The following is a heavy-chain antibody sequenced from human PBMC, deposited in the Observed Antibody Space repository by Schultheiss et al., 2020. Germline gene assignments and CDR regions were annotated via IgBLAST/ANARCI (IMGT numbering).Heavy chain of an antibody. CDR2: ISGSGGST. V-gene: IGHV3-23*01. Sequence: GGSLRLSCAASGFTFSSYAMSWVRQAPGKGLEWVSAISGSGGSTYYADSVKGRFTISRDNSKNTLYLQMNSLRAEDTAVYYCAKVPVLFGGQRAYYFDYWGQGTLVTVSS. CDR3: AKVPVLFGGQRAYYFDY. D-gene: IGHD3-10*02. J-gene: IGHJ4*02. CDR1: GFTFSSYA.